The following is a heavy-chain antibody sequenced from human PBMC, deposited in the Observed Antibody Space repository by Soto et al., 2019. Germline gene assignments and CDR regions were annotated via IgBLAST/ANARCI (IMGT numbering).Heavy chain of an antibody. V-gene: IGHV3-49*03. CDR3: TRDLYGSGSYIDY. CDR2: IRSKAYGGTT. D-gene: IGHD3-10*01. CDR1: GFTFGDYA. J-gene: IGHJ4*02. Sequence: LRLSCTASGFTFGDYAMSWFRQAPGKGLEWVGFIRSKAYGGTTEYAASVKGRFTISRDDSKSIAYLQMNSLKTEDTAVYYCTRDLYGSGSYIDYWGQGTLVTVSS.